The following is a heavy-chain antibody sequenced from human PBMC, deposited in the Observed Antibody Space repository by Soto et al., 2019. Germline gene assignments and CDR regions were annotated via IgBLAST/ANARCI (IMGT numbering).Heavy chain of an antibody. CDR2: IKQDGSEK. CDR3: ARVEEVLRYFDWLLAPGYYFDY. V-gene: IGHV3-7*01. CDR1: GFTFSSYW. Sequence: GGSLRLSCAASGFTFSSYWMSWVRQAPGKGLEWVANIKQDGSEKYYVDSVKGRFTISRDNAKNSLYLQMNSLRAEDTAVYYCARVEEVLRYFDWLLAPGYYFDYWGQGTLVTVPQ. D-gene: IGHD3-9*01. J-gene: IGHJ4*02.